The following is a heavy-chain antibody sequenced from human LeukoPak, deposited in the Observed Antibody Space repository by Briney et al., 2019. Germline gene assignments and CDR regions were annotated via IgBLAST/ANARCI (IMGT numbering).Heavy chain of an antibody. Sequence: SETLSLTCTVSGGSLSSSSHYWGWIRQPPGKGLEGIGNIYYSGSTYYNPSLTSRVTISVATSKTPFSLNLTSLTAADTAVYFCARQGGTYTDYWGQGTLVTVSS. CDR2: IYYSGST. CDR3: ARQGGTYTDY. CDR1: GGSLSSSSHY. V-gene: IGHV4-39*01. D-gene: IGHD1-26*01. J-gene: IGHJ4*02.